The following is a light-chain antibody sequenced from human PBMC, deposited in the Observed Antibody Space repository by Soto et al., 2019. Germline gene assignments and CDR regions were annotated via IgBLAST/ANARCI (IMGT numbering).Light chain of an antibody. V-gene: IGLV2-8*01. CDR3: SLYAGGNNWV. Sequence: QSVLTQPPSASGSPGQSVTISCTGASSDISGHNYVSWYQQHPGKAPKLMIYEVTKRPSWVPDRFSASKSGNTASLTVSGLQAEDEADYYCSLYAGGNNWVFGGGTKVTVL. CDR1: SSDISGHNY. J-gene: IGLJ3*02. CDR2: EVT.